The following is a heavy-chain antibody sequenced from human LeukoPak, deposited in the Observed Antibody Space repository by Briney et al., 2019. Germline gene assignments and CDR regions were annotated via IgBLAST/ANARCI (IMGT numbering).Heavy chain of an antibody. CDR1: GFTFSGYN. D-gene: IGHD3-9*01. CDR2: ITNGGSTI. Sequence: SGGSLRLSCAASGFTFSGYNMNWVRQAPGKGLEWVSYITNGGSTIHHADSVKGRFTISRDNAKKTLYLQMNSLRAEDTAVYYCARSIGLTGGGVDVWGQGTTVTVS. V-gene: IGHV3-11*01. CDR3: ARSIGLTGGGVDV. J-gene: IGHJ6*02.